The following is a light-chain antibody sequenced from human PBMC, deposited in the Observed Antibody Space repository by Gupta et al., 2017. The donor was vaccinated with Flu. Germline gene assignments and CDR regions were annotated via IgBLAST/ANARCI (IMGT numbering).Light chain of an antibody. CDR3: QQSNTFPDT. CDR2: GGS. V-gene: IGKV1-12*01. J-gene: IGKJ3*01. Sequence: DVQLTQSPPSVSASVGDTVTITCRASPGISTWLAWYQQKPGGAPKLLIFGGSRLETGVPSRFRGSGSGTDFTLTISSLQPEDSATYYCQQSNTFPDTFGPGTKVEIK. CDR1: PGISTW.